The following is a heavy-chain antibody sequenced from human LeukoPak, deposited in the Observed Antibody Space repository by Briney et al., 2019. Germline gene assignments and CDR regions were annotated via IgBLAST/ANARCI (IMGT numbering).Heavy chain of an antibody. V-gene: IGHV3-30*02. J-gene: IGHJ4*02. Sequence: GGSLRLSCAASGFTFSSYGMHWVRQAPGKGLEWVAFIRYDGSNKYYADSVKGRFTISRDNSKNTLYLQMNSLRAEDTAVYYCAKDRGNTIFGVDHFDYWGQGTLVTVSS. CDR2: IRYDGSNK. CDR3: AKDRGNTIFGVDHFDY. D-gene: IGHD3-3*01. CDR1: GFTFSSYG.